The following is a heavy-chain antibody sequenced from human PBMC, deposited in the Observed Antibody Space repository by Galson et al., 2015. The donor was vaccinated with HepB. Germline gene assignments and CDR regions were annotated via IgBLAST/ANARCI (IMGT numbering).Heavy chain of an antibody. J-gene: IGHJ6*02. V-gene: IGHV6-1*01. CDR2: TYYRSKWYS. D-gene: IGHD3-10*01. Sequence: CAISGDSVSRDTVGWNWIRQSPSRGLEWLGRTYYRSKWYSDYAISVKSRIIINADSSTYQFFLQLNSVTPEDTAVYYCTRVAHLGRGMNVWGQGTTVTV. CDR3: TRVAHLGRGMNV. CDR1: GDSVSRDTVG.